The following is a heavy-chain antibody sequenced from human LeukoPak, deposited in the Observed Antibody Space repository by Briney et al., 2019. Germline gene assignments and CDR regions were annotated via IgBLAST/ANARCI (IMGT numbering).Heavy chain of an antibody. CDR3: ARGVLDDIYYDSTFDY. J-gene: IGHJ4*02. D-gene: IGHD3-22*01. V-gene: IGHV4-59*11. CDR1: GGSLSSHY. Sequence: SETLSLTCTVSGGSLSSHYWSWVRQPPGKGLEWIGFIFFSPSTNYNPSLKSLVTISVDTSNNHFSLKLSSVTAADTAVYYCARGVLDDIYYDSTFDYWGQGTLVTVSS. CDR2: IFFSPST.